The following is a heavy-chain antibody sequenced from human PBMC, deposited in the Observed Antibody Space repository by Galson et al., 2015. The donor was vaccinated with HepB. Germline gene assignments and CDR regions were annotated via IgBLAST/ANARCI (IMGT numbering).Heavy chain of an antibody. CDR3: ARGSSSTDYFRSHPDRRWFDS. CDR2: ISGYNGNT. J-gene: IGHJ5*01. D-gene: IGHD2-2*01. Sequence: SVKVSCKASGYPFTTYGICWVRQAPGQGLEWMGWISGYNGNTNYAQKYQARVTMPTETSTSTAYMELKSLRSDDTAVYYCARGSSSTDYFRSHPDRRWFDSWGQGTLVTVSS. V-gene: IGHV1-18*01. CDR1: GYPFTTYG.